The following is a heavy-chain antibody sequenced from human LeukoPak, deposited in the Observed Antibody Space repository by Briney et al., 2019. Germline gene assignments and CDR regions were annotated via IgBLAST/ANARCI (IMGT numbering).Heavy chain of an antibody. CDR3: ARRSAAKDAFDI. Sequence: HPGGSLRPSCAASGFTFSSYWMHWVRQAPGKGLVWVSRINSDGGSTSYTDSVKGRFTISRDNAKNTLYLQMNSLRAEDTAVYYCARRSAAKDAFDIWGQGTKVTVSS. CDR1: GFTFSSYW. J-gene: IGHJ3*02. V-gene: IGHV3-74*01. CDR2: INSDGGST. D-gene: IGHD6-25*01.